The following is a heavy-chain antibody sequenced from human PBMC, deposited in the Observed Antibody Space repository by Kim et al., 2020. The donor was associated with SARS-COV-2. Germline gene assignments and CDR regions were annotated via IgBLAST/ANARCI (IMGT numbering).Heavy chain of an antibody. D-gene: IGHD3-10*01. V-gene: IGHV4-39*07. J-gene: IGHJ4*02. CDR3: ARVLWFGELFFDY. Sequence: SETLSLTCTVSGGSISSSSYYWGWIRQPPGKGLEWIGSIYYSGSTYYNPSLKSRVTISVDTSKNQFSLKLSSVTAADTAMYYCARVLWFGELFFDYWGQGTLVTVSS. CDR2: IYYSGST. CDR1: GGSISSSSYY.